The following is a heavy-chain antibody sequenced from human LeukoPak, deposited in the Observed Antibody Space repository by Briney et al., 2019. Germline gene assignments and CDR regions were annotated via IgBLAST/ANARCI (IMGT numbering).Heavy chain of an antibody. Sequence: GGSLRLSCAASGFTFSDYYMSWIRQAPGKGLEWVSYISSSGSTIYYADSVKGRFTISRDNAENSLYLQMNSLRAEDTAVYYCARDRGASGYGHDAFDIWGQGTMVTVSS. J-gene: IGHJ3*02. CDR2: ISSSGSTI. V-gene: IGHV3-11*04. D-gene: IGHD5-12*01. CDR1: GFTFSDYY. CDR3: ARDRGASGYGHDAFDI.